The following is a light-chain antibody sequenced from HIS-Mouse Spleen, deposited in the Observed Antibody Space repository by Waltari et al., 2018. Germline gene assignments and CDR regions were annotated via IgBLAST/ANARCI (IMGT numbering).Light chain of an antibody. V-gene: IGLV2-23*01. J-gene: IGLJ3*02. CDR1: SSAVGSYNL. Sequence: QSALTQPASVSGSPGQSITLSCTGTSSAVGSYNLFSWYQQHPGKAPKLMIYEGSKRPSGVSNRFSGSKSGNTASLTISGLQAEDEADYYCCSYAGSSTWVFGGGTKLTVL. CDR2: EGS. CDR3: CSYAGSSTWV.